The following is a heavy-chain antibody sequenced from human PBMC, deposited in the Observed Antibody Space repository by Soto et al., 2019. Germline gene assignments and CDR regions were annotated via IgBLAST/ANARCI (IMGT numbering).Heavy chain of an antibody. Sequence: EVQLLESGGGLVQPGGALRLSCAASGFTFSSYSMSFVRQAPGKGLAWVPAISGSGGSTYYADSVKGRFTISRDNSKNTLYLQMNSLRAEDTAIYYCAIRIGYCSGGSCAYWGQGPLVTVSS. V-gene: IGHV3-23*01. CDR3: AIRIGYCSGGSCAY. CDR2: ISGSGGST. CDR1: GFTFSSYS. J-gene: IGHJ4*02. D-gene: IGHD2-15*01.